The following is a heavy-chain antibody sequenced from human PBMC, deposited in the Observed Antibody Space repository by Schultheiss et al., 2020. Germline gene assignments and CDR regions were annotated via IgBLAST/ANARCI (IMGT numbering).Heavy chain of an antibody. CDR3: ASPYPYSTSPPFDY. CDR1: GGTFSSYA. CDR2: INPNTGGT. V-gene: IGHV1-2*06. D-gene: IGHD6-6*01. J-gene: IGHJ4*02. Sequence: ASVKVSCKASGGTFSSYAISWVRQAPGQGLEWVGRINPNTGGTNYAQRFQGRVTMTRDTSISTAYMELSRLRSDDTAVYYCASPYPYSTSPPFDYWGQGTLVTVSS.